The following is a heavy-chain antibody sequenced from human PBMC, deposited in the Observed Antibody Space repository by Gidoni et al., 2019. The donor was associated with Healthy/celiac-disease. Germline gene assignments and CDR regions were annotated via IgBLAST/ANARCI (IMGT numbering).Heavy chain of an antibody. Sequence: EVQLVETGGGLIQPGGSLRLSCAASGFTVSSNYMRWVRQAPGKGLEWVSVIYSGGSTYYADPVKGRFTISRDNSKNTLYLQMNSLRAEDTAVYYCARYCSSTSCYPNAFDIWGQGTMVTVSS. CDR3: ARYCSSTSCYPNAFDI. CDR2: IYSGGST. V-gene: IGHV3-53*02. CDR1: GFTVSSNY. D-gene: IGHD2-2*01. J-gene: IGHJ3*02.